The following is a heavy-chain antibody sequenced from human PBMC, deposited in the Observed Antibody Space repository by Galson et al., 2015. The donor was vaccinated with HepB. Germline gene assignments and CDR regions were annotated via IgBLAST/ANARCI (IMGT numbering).Heavy chain of an antibody. CDR3: ARGAKGGSLRGVPPRPPVDC. Sequence: SLRLSCAASGFTFSSYGMHWVRQAPGKGLEWVAVISYDGSNKYYADSVKGRFTISRDNSKNTLYLQMNSLRAEDTAVYYCARGAKGGSLRGVPPRPPVDCWGQGTLVTVSS. CDR1: GFTFSSYG. J-gene: IGHJ4*02. D-gene: IGHD3-10*01. CDR2: ISYDGSNK. V-gene: IGHV3-30*03.